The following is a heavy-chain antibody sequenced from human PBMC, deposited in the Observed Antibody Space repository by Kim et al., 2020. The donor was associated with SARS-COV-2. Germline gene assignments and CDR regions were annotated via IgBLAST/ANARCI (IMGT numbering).Heavy chain of an antibody. CDR1: GFTFDTYA. CDR2: ISGNGVNK. V-gene: IGHV3-23*01. CDR3: AIVGVMDGYNYYYYYGM. Sequence: GGSLRLSCVASGFTFDTYAMSWVRQAPGKGLEWVSVISGNGVNKFYADSVRGRFTISRDNSKDTLYLQMNSLRDEDTALYYCAIVGVMDGYNYYYYYGM. D-gene: IGHD3-16*01. J-gene: IGHJ6*01.